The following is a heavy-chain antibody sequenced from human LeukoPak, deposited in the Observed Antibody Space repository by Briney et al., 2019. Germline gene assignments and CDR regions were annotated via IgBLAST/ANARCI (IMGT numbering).Heavy chain of an antibody. Sequence: GGSLRLSCATSRFTFSSYGMHWVRQAPGKGLEWVAFIRYDGSIKYYADSVKGRFTISRDNAKNSLYLQMNSLRAEDTAVYYCASGRDREMATIKYWGQGTLVTVSS. D-gene: IGHD5-24*01. CDR3: ASGRDREMATIKY. CDR2: IRYDGSIK. CDR1: RFTFSSYG. J-gene: IGHJ4*02. V-gene: IGHV3-30*02.